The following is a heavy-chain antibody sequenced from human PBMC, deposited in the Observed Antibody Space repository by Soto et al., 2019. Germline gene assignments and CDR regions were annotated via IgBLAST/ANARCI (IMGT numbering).Heavy chain of an antibody. J-gene: IGHJ6*02. Sequence: SETLSLTCTVSGGSISSGGYYWSWIRQHPGKGLEWIGYIYYSGSTYYNPSLKSRVTISVDTSKNQFSLKLSSVTAADTAVYYCARTSVTTWYYYYGMDVWGQGTTVTVSS. CDR3: ARTSVTTWYYYYGMDV. CDR2: IYYSGST. V-gene: IGHV4-31*03. CDR1: GGSISSGGYY. D-gene: IGHD4-17*01.